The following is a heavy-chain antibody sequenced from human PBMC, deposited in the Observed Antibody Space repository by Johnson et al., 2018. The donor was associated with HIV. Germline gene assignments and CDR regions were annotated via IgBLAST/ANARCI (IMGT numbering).Heavy chain of an antibody. CDR2: ISYDGSNK. V-gene: IGHV3-30*04. CDR3: ARGGQRLVPDAFDI. Sequence: VQLVESGGGVVQPGRSLRLSCAASGFTFSSYAMHWVRQAPGKGLEWVAVISYDGSNKYFADSVKGRFTISRDNTKNTMSLQMDGLRTDDTAVYYCARGGQRLVPDAFDIWGQGTMVTVSS. J-gene: IGHJ3*02. CDR1: GFTFSSYA. D-gene: IGHD6-19*01.